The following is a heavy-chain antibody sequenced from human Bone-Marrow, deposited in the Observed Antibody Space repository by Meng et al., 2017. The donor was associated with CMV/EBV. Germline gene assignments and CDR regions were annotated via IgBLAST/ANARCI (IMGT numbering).Heavy chain of an antibody. V-gene: IGHV4-39*07. CDR1: GGSISSSGYY. D-gene: IGHD3-16*01. J-gene: IGHJ3*02. CDR3: ARDRDPRWGGADDTFNI. Sequence: GSLRLSCTVSGGSISSSGYYWGWIRQPPGKGLEWIGSIYYSGSTYYNPSLKSRVTISVDTSKNQPSLKLSSVTATDAAVYYCARDRDPRWGGADDTFNIWGQGTMVTVSS. CDR2: IYYSGST.